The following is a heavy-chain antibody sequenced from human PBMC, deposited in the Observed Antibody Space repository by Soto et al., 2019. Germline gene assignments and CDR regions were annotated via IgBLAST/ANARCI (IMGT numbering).Heavy chain of an antibody. V-gene: IGHV1-2*02. J-gene: IGHJ4*02. CDR3: ARDGGYSDIFVDD. D-gene: IGHD2-21*02. CDR2: INPNSGGT. Sequence: ASVKVSCKASGYTFTGHYMHWVRQAPGQGLEWMGWINPNSGGTNYAQKFQGRVTMTRDTSISTAYMELSRLRSDDTAVYSCARDGGYSDIFVDDWGQGTLVTVSS. CDR1: GYTFTGHY.